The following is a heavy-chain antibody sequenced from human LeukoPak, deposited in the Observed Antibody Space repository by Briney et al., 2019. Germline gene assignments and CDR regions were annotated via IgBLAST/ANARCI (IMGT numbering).Heavy chain of an antibody. V-gene: IGHV5-51*01. CDR1: GDTFATYW. Sequence: GESLKISCQGSGDTFATYWIAWVRQMPGKGLELMGSIYPGDSDTRYSPSFQGQVTISADKSISTAYLQWSSLKASDTAMYYCARLLNWFDPWGQGTLVTVSS. J-gene: IGHJ5*02. CDR3: ARLLNWFDP. CDR2: IYPGDSDT.